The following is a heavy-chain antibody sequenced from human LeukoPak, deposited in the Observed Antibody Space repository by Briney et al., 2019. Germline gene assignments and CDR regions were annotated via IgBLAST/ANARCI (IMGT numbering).Heavy chain of an antibody. D-gene: IGHD6-13*01. CDR2: IYNDGNT. J-gene: IGHJ4*02. CDR1: GFTVSSNY. CDR3: ARTYSNSGLEYFDF. Sequence: GGSLRLSCAASGFTVSSNYMTWVRQAPGKGLEWVSIIYNDGNTFYADSVKGRFTISRDNSKNTLYLQMNSLRAEDAAVYYCARTYSNSGLEYFDFWGQGTLVTVSS. V-gene: IGHV3-53*01.